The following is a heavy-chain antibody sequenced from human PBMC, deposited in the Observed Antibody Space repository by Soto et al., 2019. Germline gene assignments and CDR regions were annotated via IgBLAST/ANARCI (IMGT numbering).Heavy chain of an antibody. J-gene: IGHJ4*02. V-gene: IGHV1-3*01. CDR3: AAILLWFGEPNGYDY. CDR2: INAGNGNT. D-gene: IGHD3-10*01. Sequence: GASVKVSCKASGYTFTSYAMHWVRQAPGQRLEWMGWINAGNGNTKYSQKFQGRVTITRDTSASTAYMELSSLRSEDTAVYYCAAILLWFGEPNGYDYWGQGTLVTVSS. CDR1: GYTFTSYA.